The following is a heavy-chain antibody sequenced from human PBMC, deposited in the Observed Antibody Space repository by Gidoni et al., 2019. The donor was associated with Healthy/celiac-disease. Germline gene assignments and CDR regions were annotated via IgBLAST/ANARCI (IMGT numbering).Heavy chain of an antibody. D-gene: IGHD6-13*01. Sequence: QVQLVQSGAEVKKPGSSVKVSCKASGGTFSRYANSWVLQAPGQGLEWMGGIIPIFGTANYAQKFQGRVTITADESTSTAYMELSSLRSEDTAVYYCARGRYSSSWYGYYYYMDVWGKGTTVTVSS. J-gene: IGHJ6*03. CDR3: ARGRYSSSWYGYYYYMDV. CDR1: GGTFSRYA. V-gene: IGHV1-69*01. CDR2: IIPIFGTA.